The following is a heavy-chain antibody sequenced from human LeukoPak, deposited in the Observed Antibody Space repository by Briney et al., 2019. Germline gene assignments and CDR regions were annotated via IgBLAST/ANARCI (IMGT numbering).Heavy chain of an antibody. CDR3: ARDRGIVGTTGYYYMDV. J-gene: IGHJ6*03. D-gene: IGHD1-26*01. Sequence: GGSLRLSCAASGFTFSSYSMNWVRQAPGKGLEWVSSISSSSSYIYYADSVKGRFTVSRDNAKNSLYLQMNSLRAEDTAVYYCARDRGIVGTTGYYYMDVWGKGTTVTVSS. V-gene: IGHV3-21*01. CDR1: GFTFSSYS. CDR2: ISSSSSYI.